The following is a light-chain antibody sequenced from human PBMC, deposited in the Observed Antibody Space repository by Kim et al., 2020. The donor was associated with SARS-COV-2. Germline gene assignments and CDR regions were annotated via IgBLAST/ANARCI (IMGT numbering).Light chain of an antibody. V-gene: IGKV3-20*01. CDR3: QQYGSSPRT. CDR2: GAS. Sequence: PGERATPSCRASQSVSSSYLAWYQQKPGQAPRLLIYGASSRATGIPDRFSGSGSGTDFTLTISRLEPEDFAVYYCQQYGSSPRTFGQGTKVDIK. J-gene: IGKJ1*01. CDR1: QSVSSSY.